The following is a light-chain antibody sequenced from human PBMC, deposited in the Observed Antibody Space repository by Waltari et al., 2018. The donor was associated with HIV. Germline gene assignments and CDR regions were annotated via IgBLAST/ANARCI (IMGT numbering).Light chain of an antibody. CDR2: GSG. Sequence: QSVLTQPPSVSGAPGQRVTISCTGSSSNIGAGYDIHWYQQLPGPAPKLLIYGSGNRPSGVPDRCSGSKSGTSASLAITGLQAEDEADYYCQSYDSSLTGSVFGGGTKLTVL. J-gene: IGLJ2*01. V-gene: IGLV1-40*01. CDR1: SSNIGAGYD. CDR3: QSYDSSLTGSV.